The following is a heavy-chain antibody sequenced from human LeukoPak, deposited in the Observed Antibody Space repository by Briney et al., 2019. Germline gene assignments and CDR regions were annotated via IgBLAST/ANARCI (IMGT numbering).Heavy chain of an antibody. CDR1: GGTFGSYA. V-gene: IGHV1-69*04. CDR2: IIPIFGIA. D-gene: IGHD5-24*01. J-gene: IGHJ3*02. Sequence: SVKVSCKASGGTFGSYAISWVRQAPGQGLEWMGRIIPIFGIANYAQKFQGRVTITADKSTSTAYMELSSLRSEDTAVYYCAREEVEMATGGAFDIWGQGTMVTVSS. CDR3: AREEVEMATGGAFDI.